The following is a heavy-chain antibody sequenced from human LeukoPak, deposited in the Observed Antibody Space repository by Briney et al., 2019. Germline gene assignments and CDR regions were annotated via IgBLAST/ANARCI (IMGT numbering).Heavy chain of an antibody. J-gene: IGHJ4*02. D-gene: IGHD6-6*01. Sequence: GSLRLSCAASGFTFSSYAMHWVRQAPGKGLEGVAVISYDGSNKYYADSVKGRFTISRDNSKNTLYLQMNSLRAEDTAVYYCARDFEYSSSSGDYWGQGTLVTVSS. V-gene: IGHV3-30-3*01. CDR3: ARDFEYSSSSGDY. CDR1: GFTFSSYA. CDR2: ISYDGSNK.